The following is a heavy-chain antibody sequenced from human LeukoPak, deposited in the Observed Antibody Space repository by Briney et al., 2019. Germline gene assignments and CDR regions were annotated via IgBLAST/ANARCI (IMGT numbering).Heavy chain of an antibody. J-gene: IGHJ5*02. CDR3: VRIYSSSSSWFDP. V-gene: IGHV5-51*01. Sequence: GESLKISFKGSGYTFTTSWIGWVRPMPGKGLEWMGIIYPSDSDTRYSPSFQGQVTISADTSISTAYLQWSSLKASDTAMYYCVRIYSSSSSWFDPWGQGTLVTVSS. CDR2: IYPSDSDT. CDR1: GYTFTTSW. D-gene: IGHD6-13*01.